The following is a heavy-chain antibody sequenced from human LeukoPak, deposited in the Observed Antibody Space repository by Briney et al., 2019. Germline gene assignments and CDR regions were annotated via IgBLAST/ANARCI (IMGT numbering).Heavy chain of an antibody. J-gene: IGHJ4*02. V-gene: IGHV3-23*05. CDR3: ANFVDTSMGGNDY. Sequence: PGGSLRLSCAASGFTFDSYAITWVRQAPGRGLEWVSGITNSGSGTYYADSVKGRFTISRDNSKNTLFLQMNSLRAEDTALYYCANFVDTSMGGNDYWGQGTLVTVSS. CDR2: ITNSGSGT. D-gene: IGHD5-18*01. CDR1: GFTFDSYA.